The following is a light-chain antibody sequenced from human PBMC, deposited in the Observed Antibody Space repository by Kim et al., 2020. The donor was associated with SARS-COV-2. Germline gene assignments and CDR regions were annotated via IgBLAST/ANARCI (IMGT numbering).Light chain of an antibody. CDR2: DAS. J-gene: IGKJ2*01. CDR3: QQRSNWPYT. CDR1: QSVSNY. Sequence: EIVLTQSPATLSLSPGERATLPCRASQSVSNYLAWYQQKPGQAPRLLIYDASNRATGIPARFSGSGSGTDFTLTISSLEPEDFVVYYCQQRSNWPYTFGQGTKLEI. V-gene: IGKV3-11*01.